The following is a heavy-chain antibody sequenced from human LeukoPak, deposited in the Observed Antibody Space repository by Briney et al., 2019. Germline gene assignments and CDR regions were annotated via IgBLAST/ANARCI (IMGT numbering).Heavy chain of an antibody. D-gene: IGHD3-10*01. CDR3: AKAYGSGIFYGMDV. V-gene: IGHV3-9*01. CDR2: ISWNSGNI. J-gene: IGHJ6*02. Sequence: GGSLRLSCAASGFTFDDYAMHWVRQAPGKGLEWVSGISWNSGNIGYADSVKGRFTISRDNAKNSLYLQMNSLRAEDTALYFCAKAYGSGIFYGMDVWGQGTTVTVSS. CDR1: GFTFDDYA.